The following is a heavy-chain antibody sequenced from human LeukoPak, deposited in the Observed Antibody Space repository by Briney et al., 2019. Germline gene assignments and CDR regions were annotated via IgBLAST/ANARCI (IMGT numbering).Heavy chain of an antibody. CDR1: GGSISSYY. CDR2: IYYSGST. Sequence: SETLSLTCTVSGGSISSYYWSWIRQPPGKGLEWIGYIYYSGSTNYNPSLKSRVTISVDTSKNQSSLKLSSVTAADTAVYYCARDHTAMGFDYWGQGTLVTVSS. V-gene: IGHV4-59*01. CDR3: ARDHTAMGFDY. D-gene: IGHD5-18*01. J-gene: IGHJ4*02.